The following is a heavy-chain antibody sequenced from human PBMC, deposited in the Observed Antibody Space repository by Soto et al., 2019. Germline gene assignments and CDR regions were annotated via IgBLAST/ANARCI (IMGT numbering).Heavy chain of an antibody. CDR3: ARDPREPGYCSSTSCYTNDYYYMDV. D-gene: IGHD2-2*02. J-gene: IGHJ6*03. V-gene: IGHV3-21*01. CDR1: GFTFSSYS. CDR2: ISSNSSYI. Sequence: PGGSLRLSCAASGFTFSSYSMNWVRQAPGKGLERVSSISSNSSYIYYADSVKGRFTISRDNAKNSLYLQMNSLRAEDTAVYYCARDPREPGYCSSTSCYTNDYYYMDVWGKGTTVTVSS.